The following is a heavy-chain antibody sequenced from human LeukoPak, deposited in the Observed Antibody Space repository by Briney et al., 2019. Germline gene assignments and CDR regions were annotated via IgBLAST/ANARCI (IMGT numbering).Heavy chain of an antibody. Sequence: PSETLSLTCTVSGGSISSGDYYWRWIRQPPGKGLEWIGYIYYSGSTYYNPSLKSRVTISVDTSKNQFSLKLSSVTAEDTAVYYCAGYCSSTSCYPLYYFDYWGQGTLVTVSS. CDR1: GGSISSGDYY. D-gene: IGHD2-2*01. CDR2: IYYSGST. J-gene: IGHJ4*02. CDR3: AGYCSSTSCYPLYYFDY. V-gene: IGHV4-30-4*08.